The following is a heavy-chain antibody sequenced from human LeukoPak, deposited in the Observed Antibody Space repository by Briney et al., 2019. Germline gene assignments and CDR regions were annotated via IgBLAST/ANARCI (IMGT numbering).Heavy chain of an antibody. Sequence: SETLSLTCTVSRGSISSSGFYWGWIRQPPGKGLERIGTIYYSGGTYYNPSLKSRVTISVDTSKNQFSLKLSSVTAAGTAVYFCARAYFSSSSCYFDYWGQGTLVTVSS. D-gene: IGHD2-15*01. CDR3: ARAYFSSSSCYFDY. J-gene: IGHJ4*02. CDR1: RGSISSSGFY. V-gene: IGHV4-39*01. CDR2: IYYSGGT.